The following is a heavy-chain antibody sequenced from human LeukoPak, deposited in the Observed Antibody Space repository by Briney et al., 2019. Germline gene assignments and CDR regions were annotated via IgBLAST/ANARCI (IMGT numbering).Heavy chain of an antibody. Sequence: PGGSLRLSCGASGFTFSSYGMHWVRQAPGKGLEWVTFIRYDGSNKYYADSVKGRFTISRDNSKNTLYLQMNSLRAEDTAVYYCAKGRPGYYYFDYWGQGTLVTVSS. J-gene: IGHJ4*02. D-gene: IGHD3-9*01. CDR3: AKGRPGYYYFDY. CDR1: GFTFSSYG. CDR2: IRYDGSNK. V-gene: IGHV3-30*02.